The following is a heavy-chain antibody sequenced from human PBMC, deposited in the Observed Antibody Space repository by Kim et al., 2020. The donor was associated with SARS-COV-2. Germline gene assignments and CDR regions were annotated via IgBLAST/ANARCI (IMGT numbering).Heavy chain of an antibody. CDR3: ARLSYYDSSGYDHFDY. D-gene: IGHD3-22*01. J-gene: IGHJ4*02. Sequence: GESLQISCKGSGYSFTSYWIGWVRQMPGKGLEWMGIIYPGDSDTRYSPSFQGQVTISADKSISTAYLQWSSLKASDTAMYYCARLSYYDSSGYDHFDYWGQGTLVTVSS. V-gene: IGHV5-51*01. CDR2: IYPGDSDT. CDR1: GYSFTSYW.